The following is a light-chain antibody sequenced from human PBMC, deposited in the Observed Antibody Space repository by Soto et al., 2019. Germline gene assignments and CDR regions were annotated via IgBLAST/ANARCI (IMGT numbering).Light chain of an antibody. V-gene: IGKV3D-15*01. CDR3: HQYNEWPRGT. CDR1: ESIANN. Sequence: DILMTQSPATVSVSLGDSASLSCRANESIANNVAWYQQKPGQPPRLLIYSASTRAPGIPARVSGGGSGTQFSLTISNLQSEDFALYCCHQYNEWPRGTFGPGTKVEI. CDR2: SAS. J-gene: IGKJ1*01.